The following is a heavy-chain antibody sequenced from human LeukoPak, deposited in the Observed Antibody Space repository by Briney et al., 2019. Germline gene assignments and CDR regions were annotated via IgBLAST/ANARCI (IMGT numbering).Heavy chain of an antibody. D-gene: IGHD3-10*01. CDR2: ISGSGGST. V-gene: IGHV3-23*01. J-gene: IGHJ3*02. CDR3: AKAIVLLWFGDDAFDI. Sequence: GGSLRLSCAASGFTFSSYAMSWVRQAPGKGLEWVSAISGSGGSTYYADSVKGRFTISRDNSKNTLYLQMNSLRAEDTAVYYCAKAIVLLWFGDDAFDIWGQGTMVTVSS. CDR1: GFTFSSYA.